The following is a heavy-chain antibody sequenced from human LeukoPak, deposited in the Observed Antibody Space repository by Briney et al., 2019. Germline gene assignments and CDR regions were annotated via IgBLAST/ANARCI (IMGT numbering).Heavy chain of an antibody. CDR3: ARGLDRVAGDN. J-gene: IGHJ4*02. V-gene: IGHV1-2*02. CDR2: IKTKSGGT. D-gene: IGHD6-19*01. CDR1: GYTFTGYY. Sequence: GASVKVSCKGSGYTFTGYYMHWVRQAPGQGLEWMGWIKTKSGGTNYAQNFQGRGTMTRDTSINTAYLELNRLTSDDTAAYYCARGLDRVAGDNWGQGTLVTVSS.